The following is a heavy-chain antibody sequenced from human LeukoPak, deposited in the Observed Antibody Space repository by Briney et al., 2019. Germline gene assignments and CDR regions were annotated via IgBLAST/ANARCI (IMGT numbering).Heavy chain of an antibody. D-gene: IGHD3-9*01. CDR3: ARDWLLRYSQGGFDN. V-gene: IGHV1-2*02. CDR2: INPNSGET. J-gene: IGHJ4*02. Sequence: GASVKVSCKTSGYTFTGYYIHWVRQAPGQGLEWMGWINPNSGETNYAQKFQGRVTMTRGTSISTAYMELSRLRSDDTAMYYCARDWLLRYSQGGFDNWGQGTLVTVSS. CDR1: GYTFTGYY.